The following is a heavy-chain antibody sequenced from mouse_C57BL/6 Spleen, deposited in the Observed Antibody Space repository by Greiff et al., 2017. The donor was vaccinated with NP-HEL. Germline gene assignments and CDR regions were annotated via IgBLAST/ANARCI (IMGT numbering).Heavy chain of an antibody. V-gene: IGHV1-55*01. Sequence: QVQLQQPGAELVKPGASVKMSCKASGYTFTSYWITWVKQRPGQGLEWIGDIYPGSGSTNYNEKFKSKATLTVDTSSSTAYMQLSSLTSDDSAVYYCAREEDISNRGENYFDYWGQGTTLTVSS. CDR2: IYPGSGST. CDR3: AREEDISNRGENYFDY. J-gene: IGHJ2*01. D-gene: IGHD1-3*01. CDR1: GYTFTSYW.